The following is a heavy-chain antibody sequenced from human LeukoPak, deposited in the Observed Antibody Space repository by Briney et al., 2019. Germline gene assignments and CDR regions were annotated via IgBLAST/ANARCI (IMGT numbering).Heavy chain of an antibody. J-gene: IGHJ4*02. CDR2: INHSGST. D-gene: IGHD3-10*01. Sequence: SETLSLTCAVYGGSFSGYYWSWIRQPPGKGLEWIGEINHSGSTNYNPSLKSRVTISVDTSKNQFSLKLSSVTAADTAVYYCARGPLWYHGSGSYLVYWGQGTLVTVSS. CDR3: ARGPLWYHGSGSYLVY. CDR1: GGSFSGYY. V-gene: IGHV4-34*01.